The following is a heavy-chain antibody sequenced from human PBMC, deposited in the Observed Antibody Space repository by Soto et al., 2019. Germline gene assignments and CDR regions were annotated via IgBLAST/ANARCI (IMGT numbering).Heavy chain of an antibody. Sequence: EVQLVESGGGLVQPGGSLRLSCAASGFTFSSYWMNWVRQAPGKGLEWVPNIKQDGTEKHYVDSVKDRFTISRDNAKSSLHLQLNSLRADDTAVYYCAGGTGWFIVDWGQGTLVTVSS. J-gene: IGHJ4*02. CDR2: IKQDGTEK. CDR3: AGGTGWFIVD. V-gene: IGHV3-7*02. CDR1: GFTFSSYW. D-gene: IGHD6-19*01.